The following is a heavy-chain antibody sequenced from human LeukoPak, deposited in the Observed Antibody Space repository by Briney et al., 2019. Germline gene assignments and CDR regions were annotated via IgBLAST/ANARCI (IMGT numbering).Heavy chain of an antibody. CDR3: ARGANWATF. CDR1: GFTFSSYW. CDR2: IKQDGSEK. V-gene: IGHV3-7*05. J-gene: IGHJ3*01. Sequence: GGSLRLSCAASGFTFSSYWMSWVRQAPGKGLEWVANIKQDGSEKYYVASVKGRCTISRDNAKNSLYLQMNSRRAEDTAVDYCARGANWATFWGQGTMVTVSS. D-gene: IGHD7-27*01.